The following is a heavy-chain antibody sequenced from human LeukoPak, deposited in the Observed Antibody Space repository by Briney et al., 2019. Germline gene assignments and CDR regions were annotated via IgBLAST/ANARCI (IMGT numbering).Heavy chain of an antibody. V-gene: IGHV3-21*04. Sequence: GGSLRLSCAASEFTFSSHAMIWVRQAPGKGLEWVSSITSTSSNIFYTDSVKGRFTISRDNSKNTLYLQMNSLRAEDTAVYYCAKATSGNYYYDSSGYYDFDYWGQGTLITVSS. J-gene: IGHJ4*02. CDR2: ITSTSSNI. CDR1: EFTFSSHA. CDR3: AKATSGNYYYDSSGYYDFDY. D-gene: IGHD3-22*01.